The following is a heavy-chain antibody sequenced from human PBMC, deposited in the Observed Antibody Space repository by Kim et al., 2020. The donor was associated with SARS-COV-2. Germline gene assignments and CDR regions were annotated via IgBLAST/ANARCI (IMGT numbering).Heavy chain of an antibody. CDR2: IVVGSGNT. CDR3: AARGQRGLGPYYYYGMDV. D-gene: IGHD3-10*01. Sequence: SVKVSCKASGFTFTSSAMQWVRQARGQRLEWIGWIVVGSGNTNYAQKFQERVTITRDMSTSTAYMELSSLRSEDTAVYYCAARGQRGLGPYYYYGMDVWGQGTTVTVSS. V-gene: IGHV1-58*02. J-gene: IGHJ6*02. CDR1: GFTFTSSA.